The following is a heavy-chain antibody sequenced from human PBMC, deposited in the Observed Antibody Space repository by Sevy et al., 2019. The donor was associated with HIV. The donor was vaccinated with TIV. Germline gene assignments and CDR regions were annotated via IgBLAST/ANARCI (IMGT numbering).Heavy chain of an antibody. D-gene: IGHD3-22*01. CDR3: AKNPYDNNAFDI. V-gene: IGHV3-30*02. J-gene: IGHJ3*02. CDR2: IQSDGGNQ. Sequence: GSLRLSCTASGFTFGDYCMSWVRQAPGKGLEWVAYIQSDGGNQSYGDSVKGRFTISRDNSKNTVYLQMNSLRVEDMAVYYCAKNPYDNNAFDIWGQGTMVTVSS. CDR1: GFTFGDYC.